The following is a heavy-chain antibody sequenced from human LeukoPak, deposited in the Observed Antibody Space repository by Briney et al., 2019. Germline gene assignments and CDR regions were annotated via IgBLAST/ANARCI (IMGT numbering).Heavy chain of an antibody. D-gene: IGHD1-26*01. CDR1: GFTFSSYS. Sequence: GSLRLSCAASGFTFSSYSMNWVRQAPGKGLEWVSSISSSSSYIYYADSVKGRFTISRDNVKNSLYLQMNSLRAEDTAVYYCARSPRSVVGALYWGQGTLVIVSS. CDR3: ARSPRSVVGALY. J-gene: IGHJ4*02. CDR2: ISSSSSYI. V-gene: IGHV3-21*01.